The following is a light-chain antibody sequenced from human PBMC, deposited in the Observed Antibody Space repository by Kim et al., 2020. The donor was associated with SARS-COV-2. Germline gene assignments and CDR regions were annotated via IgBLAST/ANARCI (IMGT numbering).Light chain of an antibody. V-gene: IGKV3-15*01. CDR1: QSVSNS. J-gene: IGKJ2*01. Sequence: VSLGERATPSCTASQSVSNSVAWYQQRPGQAPRLLIFGASTRATGIPARFSGGGSGTEFTLTITSLQSEDFAVYFCQQSNNWPYTFGQGTKLEI. CDR3: QQSNNWPYT. CDR2: GAS.